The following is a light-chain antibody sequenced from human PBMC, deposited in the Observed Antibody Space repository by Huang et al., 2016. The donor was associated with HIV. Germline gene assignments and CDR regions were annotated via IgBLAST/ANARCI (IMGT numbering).Light chain of an antibody. CDR2: GAS. Sequence: EIVLTQSPGTLSLSPGERATLSCRASQSVSSSYLAWYQQKPGQAPRLLFYGASSRATGSPDRLSGSGSGTDFTLTISRLEPEDLAVYYCQQYDSSPWTFGQGTKVEIK. CDR1: QSVSSSY. V-gene: IGKV3-20*01. J-gene: IGKJ1*01. CDR3: QQYDSSPWT.